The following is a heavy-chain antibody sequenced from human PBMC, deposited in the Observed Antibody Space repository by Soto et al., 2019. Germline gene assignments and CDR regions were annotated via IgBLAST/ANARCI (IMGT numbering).Heavy chain of an antibody. CDR2: VSSGSSVI. J-gene: IGHJ6*03. V-gene: IGHV3-48*01. CDR3: SRAVASERGYDQYQYFYMDV. CDR1: GFTFSSFG. D-gene: IGHD2-2*01. Sequence: EVQLVESGGVLVQPGGSLRLSCAASGFTFSSFGMNWVRQAPGKGLEWVSYVSSGSSVIYYADSVRGRFTISRDNAKNSLYLEMNSPRAEDTAVYYCSRAVASERGYDQYQYFYMDVWGRGTTVTVSS.